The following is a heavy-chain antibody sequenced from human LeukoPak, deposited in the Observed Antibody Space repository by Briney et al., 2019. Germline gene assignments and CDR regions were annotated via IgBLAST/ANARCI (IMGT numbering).Heavy chain of an antibody. D-gene: IGHD1-1*01. V-gene: IGHV3-49*03. CDR2: IRSKAYGETA. J-gene: IGHJ4*02. Sequence: GGSLRLSCTASGFTFGDYALSWIRQAPGKGLEWVGFIRSKAYGETADYAASVKGRFTISRDDSKAIAYLQMNSLKTEDTAVYHCTRDRGAYNLYDYWGQGTLVTVSS. CDR1: GFTFGDYA. CDR3: TRDRGAYNLYDY.